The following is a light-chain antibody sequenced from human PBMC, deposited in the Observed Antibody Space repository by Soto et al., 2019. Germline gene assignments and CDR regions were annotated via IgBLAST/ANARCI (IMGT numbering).Light chain of an antibody. V-gene: IGKV1-39*01. J-gene: IGKJ5*01. Sequence: DIQMTQSPSSLSASVVDRVAIACRASHNINTYLNWYQQRPGKAPRLLIYAASSVQGGVPSRFSGSGSGTDFTLTISSLQPEDFATYYCQLSDSSLTFGQGTRLEIK. CDR3: QLSDSSLT. CDR1: HNINTY. CDR2: AAS.